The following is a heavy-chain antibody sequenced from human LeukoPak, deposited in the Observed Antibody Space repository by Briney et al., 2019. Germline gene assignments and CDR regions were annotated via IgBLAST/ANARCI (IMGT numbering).Heavy chain of an antibody. Sequence: GPTLVKPPQTLMLTCTLSGFSLSPGGVDVGCIRQPQGKALEWLALIYWDDDKRYSPSLKSRLTTTKDTSKNQVVLTMTNMDPVDTATYYCAHCYGDYAVVYFDSWGPGNLLTVSS. V-gene: IGHV2-5*02. D-gene: IGHD4-17*01. J-gene: IGHJ4*02. CDR3: AHCYGDYAVVYFDS. CDR1: GFSLSPGGVD. CDR2: IYWDDDK.